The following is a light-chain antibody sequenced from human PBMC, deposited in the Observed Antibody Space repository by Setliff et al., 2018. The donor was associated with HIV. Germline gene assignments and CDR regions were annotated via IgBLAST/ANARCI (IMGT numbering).Light chain of an antibody. Sequence: SYELTQSPSVSVAPGKTARINCGGSNIGSKSVHWYQQKPGQAPVLVIFYDTDRPSGIPERFSASNSGNTATLTISRVEAGDEADYYCQVWDSSSDNWGFGGGTKVTVL. CDR3: QVWDSSSDNWG. V-gene: IGLV3-21*04. CDR1: NIGSKS. CDR2: YDT. J-gene: IGLJ3*02.